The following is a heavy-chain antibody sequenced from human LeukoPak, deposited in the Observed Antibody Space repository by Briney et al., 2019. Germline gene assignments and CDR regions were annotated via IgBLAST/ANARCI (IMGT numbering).Heavy chain of an antibody. D-gene: IGHD1-26*01. J-gene: IGHJ6*03. CDR1: GYTFTSYD. CDR3: ARERSGRGTWPQIRAYHYMDV. Sequence: ASVKVSCKASGYTFTSYDINWVRQATGQGLEWMGWMNPNSGNTGYAQKFQGRVTMTRNTSISTAYMELSSLRAEDTAIYYCARERSGRGTWPQIRAYHYMDVWGKGTTVTISS. CDR2: MNPNSGNT. V-gene: IGHV1-8*01.